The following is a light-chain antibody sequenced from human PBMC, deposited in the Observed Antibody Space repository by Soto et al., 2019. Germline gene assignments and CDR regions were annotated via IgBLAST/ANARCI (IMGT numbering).Light chain of an antibody. Sequence: EIVLTQSPATLSLSPGERATLSCRASQSVSSSSLAWYQQKPGQAPRLLIYGASSRATGIPDRFSGSGSGTVFTLTISRLEPEDFAVFYCQQYGSSPNTFGQGTKLEIK. CDR2: GAS. CDR3: QQYGSSPNT. CDR1: QSVSSSS. J-gene: IGKJ2*01. V-gene: IGKV3-20*01.